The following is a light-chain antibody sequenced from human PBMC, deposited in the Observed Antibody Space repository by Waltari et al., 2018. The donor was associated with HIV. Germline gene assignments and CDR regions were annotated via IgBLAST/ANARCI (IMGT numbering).Light chain of an antibody. V-gene: IGKV1-5*03. CDR3: QQYNSHSYT. CDR2: KTS. J-gene: IGKJ2*01. CDR1: QIINNW. Sequence: DVQMTQSPSSLSAGVGDKVTITCRASQIINNWLAWYQQKPGKPPKLLIYKTSYLERGVPNRFSGSGSGADFTLIIDGLQPDDFATYYCQQYNSHSYTFGQGTKVDVK.